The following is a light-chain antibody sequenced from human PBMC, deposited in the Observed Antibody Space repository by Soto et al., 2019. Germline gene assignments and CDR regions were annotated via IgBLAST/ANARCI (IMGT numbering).Light chain of an antibody. CDR3: QQRSNWPPVT. CDR2: GAS. CDR1: QSVSSD. Sequence: EVVMTQSPATLSVSPGERATLSCRASQSVSSDLAWYQHKPGQAPRLLIYGASMRATGIPARFSGSGSGTEFTLTISSLQSEDFAVYYCQQRSNWPPVTFGGGTKVDIK. J-gene: IGKJ4*01. V-gene: IGKV3-15*01.